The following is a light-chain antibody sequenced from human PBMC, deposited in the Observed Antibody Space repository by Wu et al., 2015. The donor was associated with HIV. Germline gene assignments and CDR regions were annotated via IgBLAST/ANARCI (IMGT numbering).Light chain of an antibody. CDR1: QSINNW. V-gene: IGKV1-5*03. J-gene: IGKJ1*01. CDR2: KAS. CDR3: QQYNSFSST. Sequence: DIQMTQSPSTLSASIGDRVSITCRASQSINNWLAWYQQKPGKAPKVLIYKASTLESGVPSRFSGRGSGTDFTLTISSLQPDDFATYYCQQYNSFSSTFGQGTKVEIK.